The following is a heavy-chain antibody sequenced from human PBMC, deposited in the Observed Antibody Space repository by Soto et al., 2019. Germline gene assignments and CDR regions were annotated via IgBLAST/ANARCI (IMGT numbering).Heavy chain of an antibody. J-gene: IGHJ4*02. Sequence: GGSLRLSCAASGFTFSSYWMHWVRQAPGTGLVWVSRMNTDGSTTNYAESVKGRFTISRDNAKNTLYLQVNSLRAEDTAVYYCARGYGNGGCFGSFWGQGTLVTVSS. V-gene: IGHV3-74*01. CDR3: ARGYGNGGCFGSF. D-gene: IGHD2-8*01. CDR1: GFTFSSYW. CDR2: MNTDGSTT.